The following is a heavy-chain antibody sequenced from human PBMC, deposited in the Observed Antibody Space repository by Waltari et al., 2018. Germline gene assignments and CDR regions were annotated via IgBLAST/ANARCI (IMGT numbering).Heavy chain of an antibody. V-gene: IGHV1-69-2*01. D-gene: IGHD3-3*01. Sequence: EVHLTQSGAEVKKPGATVKIPCQASGYSLPDPVLPWVRQAPGKGPEWIGRVDPEDGETTLAEKFEGRVTITADTSTDTAYMDLSRLRSEDTALYYCMTLPIFGLVIKNYWGQGTLVTVSS. CDR1: GYSLPDPV. CDR2: VDPEDGET. CDR3: MTLPIFGLVIKNY. J-gene: IGHJ1*01.